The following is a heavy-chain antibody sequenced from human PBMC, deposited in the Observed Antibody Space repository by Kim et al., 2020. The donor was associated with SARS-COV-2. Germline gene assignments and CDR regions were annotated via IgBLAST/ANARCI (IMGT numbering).Heavy chain of an antibody. J-gene: IGHJ6*02. D-gene: IGHD3-9*01. V-gene: IGHV4-4*07. CDR3: AREGAPDYDILTGYYGDYYYGMDV. Sequence: SETLSLTCTVSGGSISSYYWSWIRQPAGKGLEWIGRIYTSGSTNYNPSLKSRVTMSVDTSKNQFSLKLSSVTAADTAVYYCAREGAPDYDILTGYYGDYYYGMDVWGQGTTVTVSS. CDR2: IYTSGST. CDR1: GGSISSYY.